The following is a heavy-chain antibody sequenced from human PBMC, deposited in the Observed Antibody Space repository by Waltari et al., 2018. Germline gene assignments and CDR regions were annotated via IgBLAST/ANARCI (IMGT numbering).Heavy chain of an antibody. V-gene: IGHV1-2*02. J-gene: IGHJ4*02. CDR2: VNPRGGAT. CDR1: RNHIPDNF. Sequence: LVQSGAELMKPGASVKVSGKVSRNHIPDNFLPWVRQAPGQGLGWMGWVNPRGGATNYAQRYRGRITVTWDTSLSTSYLGLSGLRSVDTAVYYCAREYCGGECRLFDFWGQGTLVTVSS. D-gene: IGHD2-21*01. CDR3: AREYCGGECRLFDF.